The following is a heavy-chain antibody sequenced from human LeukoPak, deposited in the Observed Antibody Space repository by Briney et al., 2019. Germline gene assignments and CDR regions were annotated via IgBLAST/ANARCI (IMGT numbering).Heavy chain of an antibody. J-gene: IGHJ4*02. CDR2: IRSKANSYAT. Sequence: GGSLNLSCAASGFTFSGSAMHWVPQASGKGLEWVGRIRSKANSYATAYAASVKGRFTISRDDSKNTAYLQMNSLKTEDTAVYYCTRQNVDTAVFDYWGQGTLVTVSS. CDR1: GFTFSGSA. D-gene: IGHD5-18*01. V-gene: IGHV3-73*01. CDR3: TRQNVDTAVFDY.